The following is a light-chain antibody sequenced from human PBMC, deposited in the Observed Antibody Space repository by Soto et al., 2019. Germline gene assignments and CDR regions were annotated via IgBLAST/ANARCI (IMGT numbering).Light chain of an antibody. CDR1: QSVNSNY. J-gene: IGKJ1*01. V-gene: IGKV3-20*01. CDR3: QQYDSTPPT. CDR2: GAS. Sequence: EIVLTQSPGTLSLSPGERATLSCRASQSVNSNYLAWYQRKPGQAPRLLIYGASNRATDIPYRFSASGSGADFTLTITRLEAEDVAVYYCQQYDSTPPTFGQGTKVEVK.